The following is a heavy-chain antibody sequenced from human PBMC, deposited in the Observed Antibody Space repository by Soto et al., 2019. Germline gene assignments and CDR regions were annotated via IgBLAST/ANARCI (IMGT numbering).Heavy chain of an antibody. V-gene: IGHV4-59*01. Sequence: SETLSLTCTVSGGSISSYYWSWIRQPPGKGLEWIGYIYYSGSTNYNPSLKSRVTISVDTSKNQFSLKLSSVTAADTAVYYCARVKYDSSGYYLGYYGMDVWAKGPRSPSP. CDR2: IYYSGST. D-gene: IGHD3-22*01. CDR3: ARVKYDSSGYYLGYYGMDV. J-gene: IGHJ6*02. CDR1: GGSISSYY.